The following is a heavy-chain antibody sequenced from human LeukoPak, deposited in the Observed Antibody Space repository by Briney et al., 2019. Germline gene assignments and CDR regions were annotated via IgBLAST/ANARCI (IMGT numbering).Heavy chain of an antibody. J-gene: IGHJ5*02. CDR3: ARFTPQGYGWGGYNRFDP. CDR2: ISGSGGST. Sequence: GGSLRLSCAASGSTFSSYGMSWVRQAPGKGPEWVSAISGSGGSTYYADSVKGRFTISRDNSKNTLYLQMNSLRAEDTAVYYCARFTPQGYGWGGYNRFDPWGQGTLVTVSS. D-gene: IGHD3-16*01. V-gene: IGHV3-23*01. CDR1: GSTFSSYG.